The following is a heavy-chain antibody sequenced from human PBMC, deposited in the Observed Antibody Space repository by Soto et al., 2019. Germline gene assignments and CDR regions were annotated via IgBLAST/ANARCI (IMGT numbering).Heavy chain of an antibody. CDR2: VVYGGST. V-gene: IGHV4-39*01. Sequence: QLQESRPGLVKPSETLSLTCTVSGRSIISSNFYWGWIRQPPGKGLEWIGSVVYGGSTYHNPPLTSRVSLSADTAKNRFSLKLTSVTAADTAICYCARHVRGAVTMNWFDPWGHGTLVTVSS. CDR1: GRSIISSNFY. CDR3: ARHVRGAVTMNWFDP. D-gene: IGHD3-10*02. J-gene: IGHJ5*02.